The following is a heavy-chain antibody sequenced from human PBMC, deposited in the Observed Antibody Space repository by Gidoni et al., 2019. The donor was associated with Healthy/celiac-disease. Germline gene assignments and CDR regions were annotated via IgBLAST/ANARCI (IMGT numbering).Heavy chain of an antibody. J-gene: IGHJ6*02. V-gene: IGHV1-46*01. CDR2: ITPSGGST. CDR1: GYTFTSYY. Sequence: QVQLVQSGAEVKKPGASVKVSCKASGYTFTSYYMHWVRQAPGQGLEWMGIITPSGGSTSYAQKFQGRVTMTRDTSTSTVYMELSSLRSEDTAVYYCARHSRQDYYYYGMDVWGQGTTVTVSS. CDR3: ARHSRQDYYYYGMDV.